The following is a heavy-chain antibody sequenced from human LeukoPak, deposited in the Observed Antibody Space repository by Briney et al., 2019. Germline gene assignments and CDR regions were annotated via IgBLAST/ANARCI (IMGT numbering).Heavy chain of an antibody. V-gene: IGHV4-39*01. CDR3: ARQVVAVAGTGYFDY. CDR1: GGSIRSSSYY. D-gene: IGHD6-19*01. Sequence: PSETVALTCTVSGGSIRSSSYYWGWIRQPPGKGLEWIGSIYYSGSTYYNASLKSRGTISVDTSKNQFSMKPNSVTAADTAVYFCARQVVAVAGTGYFDYWGQGTLVTVSS. CDR2: IYYSGST. J-gene: IGHJ4*02.